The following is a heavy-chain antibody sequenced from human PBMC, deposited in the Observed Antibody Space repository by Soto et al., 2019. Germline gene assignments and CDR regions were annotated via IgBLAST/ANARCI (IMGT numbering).Heavy chain of an antibody. V-gene: IGHV3-23*01. Sequence: GGYLRLSCAASGFTFSSYAMSWVRQAPGKGLEWVSAISGSGGSTYYADSVKGRFTISRDNSKNTLYLQMNSLRAEDTAVYYCAKDLHYYDSSGSPMGDPLDIWGQGTMVTVSS. CDR2: ISGSGGST. CDR1: GFTFSSYA. D-gene: IGHD3-22*01. J-gene: IGHJ3*02. CDR3: AKDLHYYDSSGSPMGDPLDI.